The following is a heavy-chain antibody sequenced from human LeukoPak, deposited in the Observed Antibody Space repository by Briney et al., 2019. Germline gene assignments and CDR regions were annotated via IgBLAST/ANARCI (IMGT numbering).Heavy chain of an antibody. V-gene: IGHV4-4*07. Sequence: SETLSLTCTVSGGSISSYYWSWIRQPAGKGLEWIGRIYTSGSTNYNPSLKSRVTMSVDTSKNQFSLKLSSVTAADTAVYYCARELYAIRGGYYFDYWGQGTLVTVSS. CDR2: IYTSGST. CDR3: ARELYAIRGGYYFDY. D-gene: IGHD2-8*01. CDR1: GGSISSYY. J-gene: IGHJ4*02.